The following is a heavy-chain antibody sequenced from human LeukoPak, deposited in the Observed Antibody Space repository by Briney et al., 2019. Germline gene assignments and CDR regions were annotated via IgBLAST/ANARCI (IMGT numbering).Heavy chain of an antibody. CDR1: GYTFTAYY. D-gene: IGHD3-10*01. Sequence: ASVKVSCKASGYTFTAYYMHWVRQAPGQGLEWMGWISPNSGVTNYAQRFQGRVTMTRDTSISTAYMELSSLRADDTAVYYCARDRDYDYWGQGTLVTVSS. V-gene: IGHV1-2*02. CDR3: ARDRDYDY. J-gene: IGHJ4*02. CDR2: ISPNSGVT.